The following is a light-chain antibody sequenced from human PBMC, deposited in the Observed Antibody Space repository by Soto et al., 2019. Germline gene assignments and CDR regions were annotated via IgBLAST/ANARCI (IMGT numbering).Light chain of an antibody. Sequence: DIQMTQSPSSVSASVGDRVTITCRASQAITSWLSWYQQKPGKAPKLLIYSAPSLQRGVPSRFSGSGSWTDLTVTSRSLQPEDFTTDYCPHGNSFSLTSGGGTKVEIK. CDR3: PHGNSFSLT. CDR1: QAITSW. V-gene: IGKV1-12*01. J-gene: IGKJ4*01. CDR2: SAP.